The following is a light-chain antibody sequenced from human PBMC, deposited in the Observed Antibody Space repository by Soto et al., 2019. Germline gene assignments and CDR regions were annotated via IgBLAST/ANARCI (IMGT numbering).Light chain of an antibody. CDR3: QQYGSSPPLT. CDR2: GAS. Sequence: EIVMTQSPTTLSVSPGERATLSCRASQSVSSNLAWYQQKPGQAPRLLIYGASTRATGIPARFSGSGSGTEFTLTIRSLQSEDFAVYYCQQYGSSPPLTFGGGTKGDIK. J-gene: IGKJ4*01. CDR1: QSVSSN. V-gene: IGKV3-15*01.